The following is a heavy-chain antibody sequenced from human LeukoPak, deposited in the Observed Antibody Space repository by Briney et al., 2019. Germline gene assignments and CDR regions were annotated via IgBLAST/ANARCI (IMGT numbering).Heavy chain of an antibody. CDR2: INHSGST. CDR1: GGSFSGYY. J-gene: IGHJ5*02. D-gene: IGHD3-22*01. CDR3: ARDHRNYYDSSGYQADWFDP. Sequence: KSSETLSLTCAVYGGSFSGYYWSWIRQPPGKGLEWIGEINHSGSTNYNPSLKSRVTISVDTSKNQFSLKLSSVTPEDTAVYYCARDHRNYYDSSGYQADWFDPWGQGTLVTVSS. V-gene: IGHV4-34*01.